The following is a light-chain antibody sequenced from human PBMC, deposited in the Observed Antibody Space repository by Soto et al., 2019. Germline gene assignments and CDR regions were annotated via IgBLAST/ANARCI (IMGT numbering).Light chain of an antibody. CDR1: QSISRY. CDR2: GAS. Sequence: IVLTQSPGTLALSPGERTTLSCRASQSISRYLAWYQQKPGQGPRLLIYGASSRATGTPDRFSGSGSGTDFTLPINRLDPEGRAQYYCQQYGSSPQTFGQGTKVEIK. J-gene: IGKJ1*01. CDR3: QQYGSSPQT. V-gene: IGKV3-20*01.